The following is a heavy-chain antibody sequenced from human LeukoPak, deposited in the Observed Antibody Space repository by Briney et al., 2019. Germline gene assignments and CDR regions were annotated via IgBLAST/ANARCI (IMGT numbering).Heavy chain of an antibody. Sequence: SETLSLTCTVSGGSISSSSYYWGWIRQPPGKGLEWIGSIYYSGSTNYNPSLKSRVTISVDTSKNQFSLKLSSVTAADTAVYYCARDSSGYSRQNWFDPWGQGTLVTVSS. CDR1: GGSISSSSYY. CDR2: IYYSGST. J-gene: IGHJ5*02. D-gene: IGHD3-22*01. CDR3: ARDSSGYSRQNWFDP. V-gene: IGHV4-39*07.